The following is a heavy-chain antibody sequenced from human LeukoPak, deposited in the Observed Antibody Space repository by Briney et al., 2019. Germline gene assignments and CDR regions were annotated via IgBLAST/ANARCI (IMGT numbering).Heavy chain of an antibody. D-gene: IGHD3-22*01. J-gene: IGHJ5*02. CDR1: GFIFNNYG. Sequence: QPGGSLRLSCAASGFIFNNYGLIWVRQAPGKGLEWVSAISNDGGGTNYADFVKGRFTISRDNSKNTLFLQMNSLRAEGTALYYCAKGSSGYFVDLWGQGTLVTVSS. CDR2: ISNDGGGT. CDR3: AKGSSGYFVDL. V-gene: IGHV3-23*01.